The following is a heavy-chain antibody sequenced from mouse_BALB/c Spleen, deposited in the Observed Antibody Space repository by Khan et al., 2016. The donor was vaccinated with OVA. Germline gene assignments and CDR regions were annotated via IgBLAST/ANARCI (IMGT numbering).Heavy chain of an antibody. V-gene: IGHV1S56*01. CDR3: ARHYDGGNLYWYFDV. CDR1: GYTFTSYD. D-gene: IGHD1-1*02. CDR2: IFPGDDST. Sequence: QVQLQQSGAELVKPGASVKLSCKASGYTFTSYDINWVRQRPEQGLEWIGWIFPGDDSTKYNEKFKGKATLTTDKSSSPAYMQLSRLTSEDSAGYFCARHYDGGNLYWYFDVWGAGTTVTVSS. J-gene: IGHJ1*01.